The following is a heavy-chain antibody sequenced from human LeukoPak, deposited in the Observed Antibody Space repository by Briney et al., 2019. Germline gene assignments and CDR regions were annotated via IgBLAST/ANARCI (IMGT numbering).Heavy chain of an antibody. V-gene: IGHV3-7*01. J-gene: IGHJ6*03. Sequence: GGSLRLSCAASGFTFSDTWMHWVRQAPGEGLEWVANIKQDGSEKYYVDSVKGRFTISRDNAKNSLYLQMNSLRAEDTAVYYCARDKSYYYSSGMYYYYMDVWGKGTTVTVSS. D-gene: IGHD3-10*01. CDR1: GFTFSDTW. CDR2: IKQDGSEK. CDR3: ARDKSYYYSSGMYYYYMDV.